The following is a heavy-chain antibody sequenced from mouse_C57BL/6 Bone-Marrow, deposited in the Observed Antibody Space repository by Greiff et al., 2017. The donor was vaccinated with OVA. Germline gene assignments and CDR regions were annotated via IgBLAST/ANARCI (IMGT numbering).Heavy chain of an antibody. Sequence: DVMLVESGGGLVKPGGSLKLSCAASGFTFSSYAMSWVRQTPEKRLEWVATISDGGSYTYYPDNVKGRFTISRDNAKNNLYLQMSHLKSEDTAMYYGARDQAVVATRAYYAMDYWGQGTSVTVSS. CDR3: ARDQAVVATRAYYAMDY. D-gene: IGHD1-1*01. CDR2: ISDGGSYT. J-gene: IGHJ4*01. V-gene: IGHV5-4*01. CDR1: GFTFSSYA.